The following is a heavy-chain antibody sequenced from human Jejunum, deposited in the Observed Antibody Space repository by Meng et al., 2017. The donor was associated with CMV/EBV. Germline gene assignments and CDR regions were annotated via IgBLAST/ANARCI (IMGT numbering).Heavy chain of an antibody. CDR3: ARDRSYDTTGPHFDY. Sequence: SGVSFRNYWMPWVRQGPGKGLVWVSRIYIDGSVTTYADSVKGRFTTSRDNGKNTLYLQMNSLRTEDTAVYYCARDRSYDTTGPHFDYWGQGALVTVSS. J-gene: IGHJ4*02. D-gene: IGHD3-22*01. CDR2: IYIDGSVT. V-gene: IGHV3-74*01. CDR1: GVSFRNYW.